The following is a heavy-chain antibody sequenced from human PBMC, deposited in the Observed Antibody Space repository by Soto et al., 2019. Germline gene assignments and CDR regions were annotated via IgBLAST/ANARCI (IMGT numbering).Heavy chain of an antibody. CDR1: GFTFSNAW. D-gene: IGHD6-19*01. V-gene: IGHV3-15*01. CDR3: TTGNPPDSSGWYGLGYYYYYMDV. CDR2: IKSKTDGGTK. Sequence: GGSLRLSCAASGFTFSNAWMSWVRQAPGKGLEWVGRIKSKTDGGTKDYAAPVKGRFTISRDDSKNTLYLKMNSLKTEDTAVYYCTTGNPPDSSGWYGLGYYYYYMDVWGKGTTVTVSS. J-gene: IGHJ6*03.